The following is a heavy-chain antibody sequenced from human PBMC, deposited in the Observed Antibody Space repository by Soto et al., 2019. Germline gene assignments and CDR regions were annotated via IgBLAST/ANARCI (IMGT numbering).Heavy chain of an antibody. Sequence: SETLSLTCAVYGGSFSGYYWSWIRQPPGKGLEWIGEINHSGSTNYNPSLKSRVTISVDTSKNQFSLKLSSVTAADTAVYYCARGFGFWSGQPARPIDYWGQGTLVTVSS. CDR3: ARGFGFWSGQPARPIDY. J-gene: IGHJ4*02. CDR2: INHSGST. D-gene: IGHD3-3*01. V-gene: IGHV4-34*01. CDR1: GGSFSGYY.